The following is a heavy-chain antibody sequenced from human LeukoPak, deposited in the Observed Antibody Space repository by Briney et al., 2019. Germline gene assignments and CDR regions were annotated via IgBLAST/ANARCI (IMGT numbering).Heavy chain of an antibody. CDR2: IHYSGST. V-gene: IGHV4-59*01. J-gene: IGHJ6*03. D-gene: IGHD4/OR15-4a*01. Sequence: PSETLSLTCTVSGGSISSYYWSWIRQSPGKGLEWIGYIHYSGSTNNNPSLKSRVTISVDTSKNQFSLKLSSVTAADTAVYYCARVMDTGYGGKLLVYYYYMDVWGKGTTVTVSS. CDR3: ARVMDTGYGGKLLVYYYYMDV. CDR1: GGSISSYY.